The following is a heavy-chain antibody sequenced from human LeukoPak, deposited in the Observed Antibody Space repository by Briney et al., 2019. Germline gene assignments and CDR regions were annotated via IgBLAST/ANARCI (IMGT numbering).Heavy chain of an antibody. CDR2: IKSKTDGGTT. Sequence: PGGSLRLSCAASGFTFSNAWMSWVHQAPGKGLEWVGRIKSKTDGGTTDYAAPVKGRFTISRDDSKNTLYLQMNSLKTEDTAVYYCTTDGGYSSGWYFDYWGQGTLVTVSS. J-gene: IGHJ4*02. CDR3: TTDGGYSSGWYFDY. D-gene: IGHD6-19*01. CDR1: GFTFSNAW. V-gene: IGHV3-15*01.